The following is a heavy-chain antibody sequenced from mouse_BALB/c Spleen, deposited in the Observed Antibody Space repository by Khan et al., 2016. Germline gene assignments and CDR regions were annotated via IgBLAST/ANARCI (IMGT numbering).Heavy chain of an antibody. Sequence: QVQLKESGPGLLAPSQSLSITCTISGFSLTIYGVHWVRQPPGKGLEWRVVIWRDGSSPYNSALKSRLSISNDNSKSQVFLNLNSLQTDDTAMYYCARQTRRGSSYTMDYWGQGTSVTVYS. CDR3: ARQTRRGSSYTMDY. CDR1: GFSLTIYG. CDR2: IWRDGSS. V-gene: IGHV2-6-1*01. J-gene: IGHJ4*01.